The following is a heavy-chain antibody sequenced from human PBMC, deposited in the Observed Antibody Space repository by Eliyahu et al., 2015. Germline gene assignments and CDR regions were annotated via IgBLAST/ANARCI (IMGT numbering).Heavy chain of an antibody. Sequence: QVQLKQSGAEVKKPGASVKVSCXXSGYTFTSYYVHWVRQAPGQGLEWMGIINPRGGSTNYAQRFQGRVTMTRDTSTSTVYMDLXSLRSEDTAMYYCARRGSGSLDYWGQGTLVTVSS. CDR1: GYTFTSYY. CDR2: INPRGGST. D-gene: IGHD1-26*01. J-gene: IGHJ4*02. V-gene: IGHV1-46*01. CDR3: ARRGSGSLDY.